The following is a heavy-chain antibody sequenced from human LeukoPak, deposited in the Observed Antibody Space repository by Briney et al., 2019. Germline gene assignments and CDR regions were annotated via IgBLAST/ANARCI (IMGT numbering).Heavy chain of an antibody. D-gene: IGHD2-8*02. CDR2: IWYDGSNK. V-gene: IGHV3-33*06. CDR3: AKGYQVVSD. Sequence: GGSLRLSCGASGFTFSNFAMHWVRQAPGKGLEWVALIWYDGSNKFYADSVKGRFTISRDNSKNTLYLQMNSLTAEDTAVYYCAKGYQVVSDWGQGTLVTVSS. J-gene: IGHJ4*02. CDR1: GFTFSNFA.